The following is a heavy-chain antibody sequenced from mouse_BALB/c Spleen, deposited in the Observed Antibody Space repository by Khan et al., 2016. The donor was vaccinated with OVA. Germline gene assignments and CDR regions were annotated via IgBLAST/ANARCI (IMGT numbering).Heavy chain of an antibody. V-gene: IGHV1S41*01. CDR2: IAPGSSNV. CDR3: ARENYYGRSCYAMDY. J-gene: IGHJ4*01. Sequence: DLVKPGASVKLSCKASGYTFTSYWINWIKQRPGQGLEWIGRIAPGSSNVYYNVMFRGKATLTVDTSSSTAYIQLDSLSSEDSAVYFGARENYYGRSCYAMDYWGQGTSVTVSS. D-gene: IGHD1-1*01. CDR1: GYTFTSYW.